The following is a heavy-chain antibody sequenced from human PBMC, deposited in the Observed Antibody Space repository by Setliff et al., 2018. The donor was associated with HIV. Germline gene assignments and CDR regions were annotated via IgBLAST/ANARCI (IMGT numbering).Heavy chain of an antibody. Sequence: GGYLRLSCAASGFTFSSYWMHWVRQAPGEGLVWVARVNTDGSSTNYADSVKGRFTISRDNAKNTLNLQMHSLRAEDTAVYFCVREAWSAIRYFDWLLSYMDVWGKGTAVTVS. CDR2: VNTDGSST. J-gene: IGHJ6*03. CDR3: VREAWSAIRYFDWLLSYMDV. V-gene: IGHV3-74*01. D-gene: IGHD3-9*01. CDR1: GFTFSSYW.